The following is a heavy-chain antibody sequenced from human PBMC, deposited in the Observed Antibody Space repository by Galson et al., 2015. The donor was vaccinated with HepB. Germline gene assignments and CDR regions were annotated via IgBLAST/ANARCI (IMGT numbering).Heavy chain of an antibody. D-gene: IGHD6-19*01. J-gene: IGHJ4*02. Sequence: SLRLSCAGSGFTFSNYGIHWVRQAPGKGLEWVAFIRSDGGNKYYEDSVKGRCTISRDNSKNTVYLQMNSLRTEDTAVYYCAKDSGEVAAAFWGQGTLVTVSS. CDR2: IRSDGGNK. CDR3: AKDSGEVAAAF. V-gene: IGHV3-30*02. CDR1: GFTFSNYG.